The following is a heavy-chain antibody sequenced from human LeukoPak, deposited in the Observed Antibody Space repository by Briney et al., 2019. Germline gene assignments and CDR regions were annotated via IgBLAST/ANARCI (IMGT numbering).Heavy chain of an antibody. Sequence: GRSLRLSCAASGFTFSHYGIHWVRQAPGKGLEWAAVIWSGGNKEYYADSVKGRFTVSRDDSKDTVYLQMNSLTAEDTAVYYCARGGITMVRGVATLNWFDPWGQGTLVTVSS. CDR1: GFTFSHYG. V-gene: IGHV3-33*01. CDR2: IWSGGNKE. CDR3: ARGGITMVRGVATLNWFDP. J-gene: IGHJ5*02. D-gene: IGHD3-10*01.